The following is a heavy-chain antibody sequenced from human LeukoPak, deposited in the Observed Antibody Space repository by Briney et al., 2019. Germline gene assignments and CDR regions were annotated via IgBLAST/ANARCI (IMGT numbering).Heavy chain of an antibody. J-gene: IGHJ4*02. CDR2: ISGSGGST. CDR1: GFTFSSYA. V-gene: IGHV3-23*01. Sequence: PGGSLRLSCAASGFTFSSYAMSWVRQPPWKGLEWVSAISGSGGSTYSADSVKGRFTISRDNSKNTLYLQMNSLRAEDTAVYYCAKSISGILNLYFDYWGQGTLVTVSS. D-gene: IGHD3-10*01. CDR3: AKSISGILNLYFDY.